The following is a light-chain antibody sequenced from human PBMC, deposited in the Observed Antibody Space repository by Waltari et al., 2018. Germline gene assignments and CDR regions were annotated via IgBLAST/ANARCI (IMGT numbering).Light chain of an antibody. V-gene: IGLV3-25*03. Sequence: SSELTQPPSVSVSPGQTARITCSGDALPKQYAFWYQQKPGQAPFLLLYKDAERPSGFPDRFAGSSSGTIVTLTISGVQTEDEADYYCQTADTSGIWVFGGGTRLTVL. CDR3: QTADTSGIWV. J-gene: IGLJ3*02. CDR1: ALPKQY. CDR2: KDA.